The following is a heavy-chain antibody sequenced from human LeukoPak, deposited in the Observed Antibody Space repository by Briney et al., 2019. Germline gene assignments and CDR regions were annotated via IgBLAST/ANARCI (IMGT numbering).Heavy chain of an antibody. J-gene: IGHJ4*02. V-gene: IGHV3-73*01. D-gene: IGHD3-22*01. Sequence: GGSLRLSCAASGFTFSGSAMHWVRQASGKGLEWVGRIRSKANSYATAYAASVKGRFTISRDDSKNTAYLQMNSLKTEDTAVYYCTTEGTGYYDSSGYLAPDYWGQGTLVTVSS. CDR1: GFTFSGSA. CDR2: IRSKANSYAT. CDR3: TTEGTGYYDSSGYLAPDY.